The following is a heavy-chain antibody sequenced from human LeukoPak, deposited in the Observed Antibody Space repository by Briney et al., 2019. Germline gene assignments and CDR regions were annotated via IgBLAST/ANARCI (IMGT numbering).Heavy chain of an antibody. CDR1: GGTFSNYV. J-gene: IGHJ6*03. V-gene: IGHV1-69*06. CDR3: ARTRFPYYRLSVADYYHMDV. Sequence: SVKVSCKASGGTFSNYVISWVRQAPGQGLEWMGGIIPIFGTTNYAQKFQGRVTIKADKSTSTVYIELSSLRSEDTAVYYCARTRFPYYRLSVADYYHMDVWGKGTTVTASS. CDR2: IIPIFGTT. D-gene: IGHD3-10*01.